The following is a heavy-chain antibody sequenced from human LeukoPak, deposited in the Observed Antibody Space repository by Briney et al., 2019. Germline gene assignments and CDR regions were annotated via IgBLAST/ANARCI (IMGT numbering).Heavy chain of an antibody. CDR3: ASGRAVAGKSKYYGMDV. J-gene: IGHJ6*02. D-gene: IGHD6-19*01. Sequence: SETPSLTCAVYGGSFSGYYWSWIRRPPGKGLEWIGEINHSGSTNYNPSLKSRVTISVDTSKNQFSLKLSSVTAADTAVYYCASGRAVAGKSKYYGMDVWGQGTTVTVSS. CDR1: GGSFSGYY. V-gene: IGHV4-34*01. CDR2: INHSGST.